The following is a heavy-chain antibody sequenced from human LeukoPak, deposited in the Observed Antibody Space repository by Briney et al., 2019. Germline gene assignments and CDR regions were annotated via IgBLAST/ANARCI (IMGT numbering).Heavy chain of an antibody. CDR3: AERGITMIGGV. V-gene: IGHV3-48*03. CDR1: GFTFSSYE. J-gene: IGHJ6*04. Sequence: GGSLRLSCAASGFTFSSYEMRCVRQAPGKGLEWVSYISSSGSTIYYADSVKGRFTISRDNAKNSLYLQMNSLRAEDTAVYYCAERGITMIGGVWGKGTTVTISS. D-gene: IGHD3-10*02. CDR2: ISSSGSTI.